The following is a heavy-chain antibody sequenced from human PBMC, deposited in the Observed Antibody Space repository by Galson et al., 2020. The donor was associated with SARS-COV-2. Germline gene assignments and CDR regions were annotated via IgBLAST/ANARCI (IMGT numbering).Heavy chain of an antibody. CDR3: AKFPSSSWENDAFDS. CDR2: ISYDGSNK. J-gene: IGHJ3*02. D-gene: IGHD6-13*01. CDR1: GFTFSSYG. V-gene: IGHV3-30*18. Sequence: GESLKISCAASGFTFSSYGMHWVRQAPGKGLEWVAVISYDGSNKYYADSVNGRFTISRDNSKNTLYLQMNSLRAEDTAVYYCAKFPSSSWENDAFDSWGQGTMVTVSS.